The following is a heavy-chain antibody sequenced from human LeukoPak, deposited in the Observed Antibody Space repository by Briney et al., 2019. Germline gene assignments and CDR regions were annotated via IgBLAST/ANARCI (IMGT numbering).Heavy chain of an antibody. CDR2: ISSSGSTI. J-gene: IGHJ4*02. CDR1: GFTFSSYA. CDR3: ASQAVTTAY. V-gene: IGHV3-48*03. Sequence: GSLRLSCAASGFTFSSYAMNWVRQAPGKWLEWVSYISSSGSTIYYADSVKGRFTISRDNAKNSLYLQMNSLRAEDTAVYYCASQAVTTAYWGQGTLVTVSS. D-gene: IGHD4-17*01.